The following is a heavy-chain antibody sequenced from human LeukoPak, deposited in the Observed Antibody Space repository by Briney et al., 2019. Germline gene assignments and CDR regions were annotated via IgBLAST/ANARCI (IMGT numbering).Heavy chain of an antibody. V-gene: IGHV3-30*02. CDR2: IQFDGSER. Sequence: GGSLRLSCAASGFTFSTYGMHWVRQAPGKGLEWVAFIQFDGSERFYADSVKGRFTISRDNSKNTLYLQMNSLRPEDTSVYYCAEDQKLQPFHYWGQGALDTVSS. CDR3: AEDQKLQPFHY. J-gene: IGHJ4*02. CDR1: GFTFSTYG.